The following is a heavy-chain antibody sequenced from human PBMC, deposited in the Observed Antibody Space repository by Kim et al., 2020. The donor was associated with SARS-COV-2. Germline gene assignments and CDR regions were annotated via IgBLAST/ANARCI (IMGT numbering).Heavy chain of an antibody. CDR3: AKEKNADYRYGMDV. CDR2: IYSGGSNT. V-gene: IGHV3-23*03. Sequence: GGSLRLSCAASGFTFSSSAMTWVRQAPGKGLEWVSVIYSGGSNTYYADSVKGRFTISRDNSRDTLYLQMNSLRAEDTAVYYCAKEKNADYRYGMDVWGRGTTVAVSS. CDR1: GFTFSSSA. D-gene: IGHD4-4*01. J-gene: IGHJ6*02.